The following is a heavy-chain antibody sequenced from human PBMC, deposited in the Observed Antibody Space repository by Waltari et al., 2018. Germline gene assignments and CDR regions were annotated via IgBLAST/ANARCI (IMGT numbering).Heavy chain of an antibody. J-gene: IGHJ6*02. CDR1: GSTFSSNS. CDR3: ARDRGNGEYQNYYGMDV. V-gene: IGHV3-21*01. D-gene: IGHD2-2*01. CDR2: ISSSSSYI. Sequence: EVQLVDSGGGLIRPGGSRSLSCPPSGSTFSSNSMNGFVQTPGKGLEWVSSISSSSSYIYYADSVKGRFTISRDNAKNSLYLQMNSLRAEDTAVYYCARDRGNGEYQNYYGMDVWGQGTTVTVSS.